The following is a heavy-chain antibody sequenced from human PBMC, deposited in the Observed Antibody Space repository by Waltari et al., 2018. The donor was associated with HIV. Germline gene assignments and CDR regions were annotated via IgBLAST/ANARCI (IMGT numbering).Heavy chain of an antibody. D-gene: IGHD2-15*01. CDR3: ARAPCSGCSCRLFDY. V-gene: IGHV1-46*01. Sequence: QVPLVQSGAAGKKTGASWTVSCKAFGYTFITYYMPGVRQAPGQGLECMGISNPSGNSTSYVQKCQGRLTMTRDTSTSTVYMELSSLRSEDTAVYYCARAPCSGCSCRLFDYWGQGTLVTVSS. CDR2: SNPSGNST. J-gene: IGHJ4*02. CDR1: GYTFITYY.